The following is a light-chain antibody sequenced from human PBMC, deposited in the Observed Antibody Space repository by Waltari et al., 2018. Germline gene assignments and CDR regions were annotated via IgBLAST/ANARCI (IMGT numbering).Light chain of an antibody. CDR2: YDS. Sequence: SYGLTQPPSVSVAPGKTARITCGGSNIGSKNVNWYQQKPGQAPVLVIYYDSDRPSGIPERFSGSNSGNTATLTISRVEAGDEADYYCQVWESYGDHLVVFGGGTNLTVV. V-gene: IGLV3-21*01. CDR1: NIGSKN. CDR3: QVWESYGDHLVV. J-gene: IGLJ2*01.